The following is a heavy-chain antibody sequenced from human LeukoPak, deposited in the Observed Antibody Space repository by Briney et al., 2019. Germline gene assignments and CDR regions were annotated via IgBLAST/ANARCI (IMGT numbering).Heavy chain of an antibody. CDR1: GFTFSTYA. V-gene: IGHV3-23*01. D-gene: IGHD6-13*01. Sequence: PGGSLRLSCAASGFTFSTYAMSWVRQAPGKGLEWVSSISGRGNNTYYADSVKGRFTISRDNSKNTLHLQMNSLRVEDTAIYYCARVYSSSWYDYWGQGTLVIVSS. J-gene: IGHJ4*02. CDR3: ARVYSSSWYDY. CDR2: ISGRGNNT.